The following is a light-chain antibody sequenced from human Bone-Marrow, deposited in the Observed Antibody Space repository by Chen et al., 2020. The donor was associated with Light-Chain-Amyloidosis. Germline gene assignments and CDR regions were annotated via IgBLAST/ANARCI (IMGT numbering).Light chain of an antibody. CDR3: QVWDRSSDRPV. V-gene: IGLV3-21*02. J-gene: IGLJ3*02. CDR1: NIGSTS. CDR2: DDS. Sequence: SYVLTQPSSVSVAPGQTATIACGGNNIGSTSVHWYQQTPGQAPRLVVYDDSDRPSGIPGRLSGSNSGNTVTLTISRVEAGDEADYYCQVWDRSSDRPVFGGGTKLTVL.